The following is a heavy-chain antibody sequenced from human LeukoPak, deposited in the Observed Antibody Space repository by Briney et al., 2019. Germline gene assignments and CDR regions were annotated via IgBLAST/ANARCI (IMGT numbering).Heavy chain of an antibody. J-gene: IGHJ4*02. CDR3: ARNLPRDYGDYVAY. D-gene: IGHD4-17*01. CDR1: GYTFTGYY. CDR2: INPNSGGT. Sequence: ASVKVSCKASGYTFTGYYMHWVRQAPGQGLEWMGRINPNSGGTDYAQKFQGRVTMTRDTPISTAYMELSRPRSDDTAVYYCARNLPRDYGDYVAYWGQGTLVTVSS. V-gene: IGHV1-2*06.